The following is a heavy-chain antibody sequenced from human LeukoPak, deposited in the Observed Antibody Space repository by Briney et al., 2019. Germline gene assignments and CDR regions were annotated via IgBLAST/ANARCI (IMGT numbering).Heavy chain of an antibody. CDR1: GGSISPYN. J-gene: IGHJ6*02. CDR2: IHYSGST. CDR3: ARGFHDIRTGDYYYGMDV. Sequence: PSETLSLTCTVSGGSISPYNWNWIRQPPGKGLEWIGSIHYSGSTNHNPSLRSRVTMSVDTSESQFSLKLNSVIAADTAVYYCARGFHDIRTGDYYYGMDVWGQGTTVTVSS. V-gene: IGHV4-59*08. D-gene: IGHD3-9*01.